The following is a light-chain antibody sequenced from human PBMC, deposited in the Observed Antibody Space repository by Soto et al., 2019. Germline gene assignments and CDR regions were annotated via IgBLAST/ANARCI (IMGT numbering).Light chain of an antibody. CDR3: QQYGSSPSPRLT. V-gene: IGKV3-20*01. Sequence: EIVVTRSPGTLSLSPGERATLSCRASQSVSSSYLAWYQQKPGQAPRLLIYGTSSRATGIPDRFSGSGSGTDFTLTISRLEPEDFAVYYCQQYGSSPSPRLTFGGGTKVEIK. CDR2: GTS. J-gene: IGKJ4*01. CDR1: QSVSSSY.